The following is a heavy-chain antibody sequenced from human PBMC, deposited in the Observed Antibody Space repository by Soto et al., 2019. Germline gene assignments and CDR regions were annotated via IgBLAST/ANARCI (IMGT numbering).Heavy chain of an antibody. J-gene: IGHJ6*02. Sequence: QVQLVQSGAEVKKPGSSVKVSCKASGGTFSSYAISWVRQAPGQGLEWMGGIIPIFGTANYAQKFQGRVTITADESTSTAYIELSSLRSEDTAVYYCASGYCSSTSCYTQYYYYYGMDVWGQGTTVTVSS. V-gene: IGHV1-69*01. CDR3: ASGYCSSTSCYTQYYYYYGMDV. CDR2: IIPIFGTA. CDR1: GGTFSSYA. D-gene: IGHD2-2*02.